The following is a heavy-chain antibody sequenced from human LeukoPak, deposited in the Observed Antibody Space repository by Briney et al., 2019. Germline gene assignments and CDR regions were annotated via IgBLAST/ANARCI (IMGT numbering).Heavy chain of an antibody. V-gene: IGHV3-66*01. D-gene: IGHD4-17*01. Sequence: GGSLRLSCAASGFTVSSNYMSWVRQAPGKGLEWVSFIYSGGSTYYADSVKGRFTISRDNSRNTLSLQMNSLRVDDTAVYYCARGFRSVTTWGYFDYWGQGALVTVSS. CDR1: GFTVSSNY. J-gene: IGHJ4*02. CDR3: ARGFRSVTTWGYFDY. CDR2: IYSGGST.